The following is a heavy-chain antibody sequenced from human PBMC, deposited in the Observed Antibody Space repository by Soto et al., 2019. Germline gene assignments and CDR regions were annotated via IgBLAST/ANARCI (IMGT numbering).Heavy chain of an antibody. CDR2: ISYDGSNK. Sequence: QVQLVESGGGVVQPGRSLRLSCAASGFTFSSYGMHWVRQAPGKGLEWVAVISYDGSNKYYADSVKGRFTISRDNSKNTLYLQMNSLRAEDTAVYYCAKDEGYSSGWAPLTTDYYYYGMDVWGQGTTVTVSS. V-gene: IGHV3-30*18. CDR1: GFTFSSYG. CDR3: AKDEGYSSGWAPLTTDYYYYGMDV. D-gene: IGHD6-19*01. J-gene: IGHJ6*02.